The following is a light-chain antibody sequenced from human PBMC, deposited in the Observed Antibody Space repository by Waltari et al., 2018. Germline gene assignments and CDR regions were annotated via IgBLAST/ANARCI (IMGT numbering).Light chain of an antibody. V-gene: IGKV1-5*03. CDR2: MTS. Sequence: DIQMTQSPSSLSASVGDTVIITCRASQSISSWLAWYQQKPGKAPKLLIYMTSNLESGVPSRFSGSGSGTEFTLTIDSLQPDDFASYYCQQYKSPALSFGGGTKVEIK. CDR1: QSISSW. J-gene: IGKJ4*01. CDR3: QQYKSPALS.